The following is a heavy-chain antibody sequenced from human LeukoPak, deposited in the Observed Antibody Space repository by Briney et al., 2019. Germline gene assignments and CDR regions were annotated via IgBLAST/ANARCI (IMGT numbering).Heavy chain of an antibody. CDR2: IYYSGST. D-gene: IGHD3-10*01. J-gene: IGHJ5*02. V-gene: IGHV4-59*08. CDR3: ASFEFGRNWFDP. Sequence: SETLSLTCTVSGSSISSYYWSWIRQPPGKGLEWIGYIYYSGSTNYNPSLKSRVTISVDTSKNQFSLKLSSVTAADTAMYYCASFEFGRNWFDPWGQGTLVTVSS. CDR1: GSSISSYY.